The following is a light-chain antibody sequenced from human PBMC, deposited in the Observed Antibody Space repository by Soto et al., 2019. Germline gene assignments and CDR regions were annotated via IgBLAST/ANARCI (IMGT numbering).Light chain of an antibody. J-gene: IGLJ3*02. Sequence: QSALTQPASVSGSPGQSITISCTGTSSDVGGTNYVSWYQQLPGKAPKLMIYDVSDRPSGVPDRFSGSKSGTSVSLAISGLRSDDEATYYCAAWDDTLDAQVFGGGTKLTVL. CDR3: AAWDDTLDAQV. V-gene: IGLV2-14*01. CDR2: DVS. CDR1: SSDVGGTNY.